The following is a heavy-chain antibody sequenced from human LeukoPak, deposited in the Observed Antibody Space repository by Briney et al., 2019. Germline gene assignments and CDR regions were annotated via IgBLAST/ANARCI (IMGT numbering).Heavy chain of an antibody. CDR2: IYYSGST. CDR1: GGSIIINSYY. CDR3: ARTVTTVYWYFDL. V-gene: IGHV4-39*07. J-gene: IGHJ2*01. D-gene: IGHD4-11*01. Sequence: PSETLSLTCTVSGGSIIINSYYWAWIRQPPGKGLEWIGSIYYSGSTYYNPSLKSRVTISVDTSKNQFSLKRSSVTAADTAVYYCARTVTTVYWYFDLWGRGTLVTVSS.